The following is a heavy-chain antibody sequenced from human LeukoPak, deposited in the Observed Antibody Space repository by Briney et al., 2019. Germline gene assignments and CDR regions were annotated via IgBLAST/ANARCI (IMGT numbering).Heavy chain of an antibody. D-gene: IGHD1-1*01. CDR3: AIATTGRGAFGS. V-gene: IGHV3-7*01. CDR2: TNEAGGDK. Sequence: GGSLRLSCAASGFTFSDFWMSWVRQAPGKGLECVASTNEAGGDKLYVDSVKGRFTISRDNSKNSLSLQMNSLTAEDTAIYYCAIATTGRGAFGSWGQGTLISVSS. J-gene: IGHJ4*02. CDR1: GFTFSDFW.